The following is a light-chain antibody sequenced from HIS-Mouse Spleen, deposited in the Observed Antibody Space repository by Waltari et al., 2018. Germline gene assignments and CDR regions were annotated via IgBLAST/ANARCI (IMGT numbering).Light chain of an antibody. CDR1: SSDVGSYNL. CDR3: CSYAGSSTFV. J-gene: IGLJ3*02. V-gene: IGLV2-23*03. CDR2: EGS. Sequence: QSALTQPASVSGSPGQSITISCTGTSSDVGSYNLVSWYQQHPGKAPKLMIYEGSKRPSSVSNRFSGSKSGNTASLTLSGLQAEDEADYYCCSYAGSSTFVFGGGTKLTVL.